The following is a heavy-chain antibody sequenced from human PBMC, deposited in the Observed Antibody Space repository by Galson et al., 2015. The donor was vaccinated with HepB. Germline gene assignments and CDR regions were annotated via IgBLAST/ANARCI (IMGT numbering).Heavy chain of an antibody. CDR3: AKDQDLKGYCTSTSCGGAEY. Sequence: SLRLSCAASGFTFSNYAMSWVRQAPGKGLEWVSGISGGGGSTYYADSVRGRFTISRDNSKNTLYVQMNSLRAEDTAVYYCAKDQDLKGYCTSTSCGGAEYWGQGTLVTVYS. D-gene: IGHD2-2*01. V-gene: IGHV3-23*01. CDR2: ISGGGGST. CDR1: GFTFSNYA. J-gene: IGHJ4*02.